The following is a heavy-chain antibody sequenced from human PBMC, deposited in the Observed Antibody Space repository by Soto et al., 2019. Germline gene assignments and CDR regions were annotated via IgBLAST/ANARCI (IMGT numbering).Heavy chain of an antibody. CDR3: AKEEYSYGRVPFYYYYHGMDV. CDR1: GFTFSSYA. D-gene: IGHD5-18*01. CDR2: ISGSGGST. V-gene: IGHV3-23*01. Sequence: GGSLRLSCAASGFTFSSYAMSWVRQAPGKGLEWVSAISGSGGSTYYADSVKGRFTISRDNSKNTLYLQMNSLRAEDTAVYYCAKEEYSYGRVPFYYYYHGMDVWGQGTTVTVSS. J-gene: IGHJ6*02.